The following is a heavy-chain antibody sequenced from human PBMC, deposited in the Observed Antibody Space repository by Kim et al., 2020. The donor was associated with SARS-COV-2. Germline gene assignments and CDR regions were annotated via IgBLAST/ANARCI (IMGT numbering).Heavy chain of an antibody. CDR3: AKDGAQGGTIFQLRGWFDP. J-gene: IGHJ5*02. V-gene: IGHV3-23*01. D-gene: IGHD3-3*01. CDR2: ISGSGGST. CDR1: GFTFSSYA. Sequence: GGSLRLSCAASGFTFSSYAMSWVRQAPGKGLEWVSAISGSGGSTYYADSVKGRFTISRDNSKNTLYLQMNSLRAEDTAVYYCAKDGAQGGTIFQLRGWFDPWGQGTLVTVSS.